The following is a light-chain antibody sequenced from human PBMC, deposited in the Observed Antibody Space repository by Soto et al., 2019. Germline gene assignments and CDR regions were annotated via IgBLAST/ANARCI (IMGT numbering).Light chain of an antibody. V-gene: IGKV3-20*01. CDR1: QSVRSNF. CDR2: GAS. Sequence: EIELNLSPGALSLSTGERATLSCRASQSVRSNFLAWYQQKPGQAPRLLIYGASNRATGIPDRFSGSGSGTDFTLTISRLEPEDFAMYYCQRSVSFRPFCQGTKVDIK. J-gene: IGKJ1*01. CDR3: QRSVSFRP.